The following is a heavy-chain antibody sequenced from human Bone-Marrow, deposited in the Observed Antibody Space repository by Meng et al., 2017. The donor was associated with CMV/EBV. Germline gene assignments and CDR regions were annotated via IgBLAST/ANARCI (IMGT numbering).Heavy chain of an antibody. CDR3: ARGGYDYVWGSWGWFDP. Sequence: LRLRESGACLVTPSATPSRPCIVSGGSISVSSYYWGWIRQPPGKGLEWIGSIYYSGSTYYNPSLKSRVTISVDTSKNQFSLKLSSVTAADTAVYYCARGGYDYVWGSWGWFDPWGQGTLVTVSS. V-gene: IGHV4-39*07. CDR2: IYYSGST. J-gene: IGHJ5*02. D-gene: IGHD3-16*01. CDR1: GGSISVSSYY.